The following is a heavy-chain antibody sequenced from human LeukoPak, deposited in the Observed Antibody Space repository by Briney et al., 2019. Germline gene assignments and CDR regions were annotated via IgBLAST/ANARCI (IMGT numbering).Heavy chain of an antibody. Sequence: ASVKVSCKASGYTFTSYAMNWVRQAPGQGLEWMGWINTNTGNPTYAQGFTGRFVFSLDTSVSTAYLQISSLKAEDTAVYYCARPPHSALTGSTDAFDIWGQGTMVTVSS. J-gene: IGHJ3*02. D-gene: IGHD3-9*01. V-gene: IGHV7-4-1*02. CDR1: GYTFTSYA. CDR2: INTNTGNP. CDR3: ARPPHSALTGSTDAFDI.